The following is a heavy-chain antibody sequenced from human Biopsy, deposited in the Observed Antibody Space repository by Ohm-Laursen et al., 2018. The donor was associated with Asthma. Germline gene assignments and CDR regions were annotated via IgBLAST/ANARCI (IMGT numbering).Heavy chain of an antibody. CDR2: INAANGNT. D-gene: IGHD3-9*01. CDR1: GYTFINYA. V-gene: IGHV1-3*01. J-gene: IGHJ3*02. CDR3: ARTYYDFLTGQVKDAFGI. Sequence: ASVKVSCKASGYTFINYAIHWVRQAPGHSLEWMGWINAANGNTKYSQKSQGRLTISRDTSASTAYMDLSSLRSEDTVAYYCARTYYDFLTGQVKDAFGIWGQGTMVTVSS.